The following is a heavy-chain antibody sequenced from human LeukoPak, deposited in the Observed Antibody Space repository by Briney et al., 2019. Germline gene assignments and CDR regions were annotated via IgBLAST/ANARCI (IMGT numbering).Heavy chain of an antibody. CDR3: TTPNYRYGMDV. Sequence: GGSLGLSCAASGFTFSNAWMSWVRQAPGKGLEWVGRIKSKTDGGTTDYAAPVKGRFTISRDDSKNTLYLQMNSLKTEDTAVYYCTTPNYRYGMDVWGQGTTVTVSS. J-gene: IGHJ6*02. CDR1: GFTFSNAW. V-gene: IGHV3-15*01. CDR2: IKSKTDGGTT.